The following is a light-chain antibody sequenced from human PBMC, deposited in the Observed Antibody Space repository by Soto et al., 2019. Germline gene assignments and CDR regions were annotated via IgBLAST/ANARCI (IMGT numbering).Light chain of an antibody. CDR3: QQYYSAPYT. CDR1: QRVLYNSNNNTY. Sequence: DIVLTQPPASLVVSLAERAATNCKPTQRVLYNSNNNTYQAWYQQKPGQPPKLLMYWAFARESGVPERFSGSGSGTDFTLTISSLQAEDVAVYYCQQYYSAPYTFGQGTKLEIK. J-gene: IGKJ2*01. CDR2: WAF. V-gene: IGKV4-1*01.